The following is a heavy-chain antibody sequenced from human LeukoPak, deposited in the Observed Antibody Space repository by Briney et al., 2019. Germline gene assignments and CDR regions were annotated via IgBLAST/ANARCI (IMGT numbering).Heavy chain of an antibody. J-gene: IGHJ5*02. CDR2: INDSGST. CDR3: ARDSGTTGEVKFDP. D-gene: IGHD3-10*01. Sequence: SETLSLTCGVYGGSFSDYYWTWICQPPGKGLEWIGEINDSGSTKYNPSLRSRVTISVDMSKNQFSLNLNSVSAADTAVYYCARDSGTTGEVKFDPWGQGILVTVSS. V-gene: IGHV4-34*01. CDR1: GGSFSDYY.